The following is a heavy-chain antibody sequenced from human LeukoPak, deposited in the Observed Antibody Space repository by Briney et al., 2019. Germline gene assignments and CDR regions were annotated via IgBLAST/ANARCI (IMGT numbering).Heavy chain of an antibody. CDR2: ISAYNGNT. CDR1: GYTFTRYG. CDR3: ARGLLWFGEPIHFDY. V-gene: IGHV1-18*01. Sequence: ASVKVSCKASGYTFTRYGMSWVRQAPGQGLEWMGWISAYNGNTNYAQKLQGRVTMTRDTSTSTLYMELSRLRSDDTAVYYCARGLLWFGEPIHFDYWGQGTLVTVSS. J-gene: IGHJ4*02. D-gene: IGHD3-10*01.